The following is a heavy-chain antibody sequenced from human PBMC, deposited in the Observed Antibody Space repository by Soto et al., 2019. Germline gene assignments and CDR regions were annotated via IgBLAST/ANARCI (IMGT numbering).Heavy chain of an antibody. D-gene: IGHD2-2*01. Sequence: QVQLQESGPGLVQPSGTLSLTCAVSGDSMNNSHWWSWVRQTPGKGLEWIGETYHSGTTNYNPSLKTRVNISIDKSKNQFSLKMNSVTAADSAVYYCAREVNTSPARGPNWFDPWGQGTLVTVSS. CDR3: AREVNTSPARGPNWFDP. V-gene: IGHV4-4*02. CDR1: GDSMNNSHW. CDR2: TYHSGTT. J-gene: IGHJ5*02.